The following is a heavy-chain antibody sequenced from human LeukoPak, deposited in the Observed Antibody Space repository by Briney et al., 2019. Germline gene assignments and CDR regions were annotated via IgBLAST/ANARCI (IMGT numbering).Heavy chain of an antibody. D-gene: IGHD1-26*01. Sequence: SETLSLTCAVYGGSFSGYYWSWIRQPPGKGLEWIGYIYYSGSTNYNPSLKSRVTISVDTSKNQFSLKLSSVTAADTAVYYCARDEKGIVGAHWAFDIWGQGTMVTASS. CDR1: GGSFSGYY. CDR3: ARDEKGIVGAHWAFDI. CDR2: IYYSGST. J-gene: IGHJ3*02. V-gene: IGHV4-59*01.